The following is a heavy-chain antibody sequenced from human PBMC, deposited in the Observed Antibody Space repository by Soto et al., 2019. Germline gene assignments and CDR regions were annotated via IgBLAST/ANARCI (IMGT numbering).Heavy chain of an antibody. CDR1: GHSFTSYC. D-gene: IGHD2-2*02. V-gene: IGHV5-10-1*01. Sequence: GECVTTYCEGSGHSFTSYCISLVLQMPGKGLECMGRIDPSDSYTKYSPSFQGHVTISADKSSSTAYLQWSSLKASDTAMYYCARLVVPDGIGGGGYYYYYGMDVWGKGNTVTVS. CDR2: IDPSDSYT. CDR3: ARLVVPDGIGGGGYYYYYGMDV. J-gene: IGHJ6*04.